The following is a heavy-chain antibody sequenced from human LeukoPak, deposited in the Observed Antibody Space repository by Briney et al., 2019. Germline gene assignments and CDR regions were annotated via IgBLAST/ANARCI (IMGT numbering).Heavy chain of an antibody. J-gene: IGHJ3*02. D-gene: IGHD3-22*01. CDR1: GFTFDDYA. Sequence: GRSLRLSCTASGFTFDDYAMHWVRQAPGKGLEWVSGISWNSGSIGYADSVKGRFTISRDNSKNTLYLQMNSLRAEDTAVYYCAHLYYYDSSGYWDAFDIWGQGTMVTVSS. V-gene: IGHV3-9*01. CDR3: AHLYYYDSSGYWDAFDI. CDR2: ISWNSGSI.